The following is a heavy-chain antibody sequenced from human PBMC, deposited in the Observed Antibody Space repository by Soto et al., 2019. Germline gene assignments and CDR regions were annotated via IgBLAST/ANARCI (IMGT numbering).Heavy chain of an antibody. J-gene: IGHJ6*02. V-gene: IGHV5-51*01. CDR1: GYSFTSYW. CDR2: IYPGDSDT. CDR3: ARLSKTYPPGTIFYYYGMDV. Sequence: GESLKISCKGSGYSFTSYWIGWVRQMPGKGLELMGIIYPGDSDTRYSPSFQGQVPISADKSISTAYLQWSSLKASDTAMYYCARLSKTYPPGTIFYYYGMDVWGQGTTVTVSS. D-gene: IGHD3-3*01.